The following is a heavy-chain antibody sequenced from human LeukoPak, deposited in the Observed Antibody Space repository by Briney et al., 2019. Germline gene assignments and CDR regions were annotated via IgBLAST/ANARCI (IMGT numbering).Heavy chain of an antibody. CDR2: ISAYNGNT. J-gene: IGHJ5*02. Sequence: ASVKVSCKASGYTFTSYGISWVGQAPGQGREGMGWISAYNGNTNYAQKLQGRVTMTTDTSTSTAYMELRSLRSDDTAVYYCASSDSVFQALDPWGQGTLVTVSS. V-gene: IGHV1-18*01. CDR3: ASSDSVFQALDP. CDR1: GYTFTSYG. D-gene: IGHD2-21*01.